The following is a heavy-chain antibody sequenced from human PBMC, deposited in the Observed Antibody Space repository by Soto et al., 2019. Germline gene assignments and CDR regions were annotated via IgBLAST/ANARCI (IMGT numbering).Heavy chain of an antibody. CDR2: TIPILAIT. V-gene: IGHV1-69*02. CDR3: ARGGDGSGSESVFDI. J-gene: IGHJ3*02. CDR1: GDTFSTYP. Sequence: QVQLVQSGAVVKKPGSSMKVSCKTLGDTFSTYPITWVRQAPGQGLEWMGRTIPILAITDYAQKFQGRVTITADRSTTTADMELSSLNFEDTAVYYCARGGDGSGSESVFDIWGQGTMVTVSS. D-gene: IGHD3-22*01.